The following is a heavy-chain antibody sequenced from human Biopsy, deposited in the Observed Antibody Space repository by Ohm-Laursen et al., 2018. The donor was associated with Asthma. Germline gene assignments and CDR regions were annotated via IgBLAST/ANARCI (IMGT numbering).Heavy chain of an antibody. Sequence: DSVKVSCKTSGYTFNRTGITWVRQDPGQGLEWMGWIRVYNGNTKVEHKLQDRVTMITDTSTSTAYMELRSLRSDDTAVYFCARAVDYSHYYGIDVWGQGSTVTVS. CDR2: IRVYNGNT. J-gene: IGHJ6*02. V-gene: IGHV1-18*01. D-gene: IGHD3-10*01. CDR1: GYTFNRTG. CDR3: ARAVDYSHYYGIDV.